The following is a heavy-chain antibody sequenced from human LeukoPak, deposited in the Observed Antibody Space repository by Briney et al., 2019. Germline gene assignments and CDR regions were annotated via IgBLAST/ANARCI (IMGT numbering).Heavy chain of an antibody. V-gene: IGHV3-74*01. CDR3: ARGPSSNWSGLDF. CDR1: GFSFSGHW. CDR2: ISPTGSTT. Sequence: GGSLRLSCAASGFSFSGHWMHWARQLPGKGLVWVSRISPTGSTTSYADSVKGRFTVSRDNAKNTLYLQVNNLRAEDTAVYYCARGPSSNWSGLDFWGQGTLLTLSS. J-gene: IGHJ4*02. D-gene: IGHD6-13*01.